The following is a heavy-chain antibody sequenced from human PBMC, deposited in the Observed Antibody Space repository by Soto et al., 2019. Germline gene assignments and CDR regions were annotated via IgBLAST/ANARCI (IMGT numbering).Heavy chain of an antibody. D-gene: IGHD6-13*01. CDR2: IKSKVDGGTI. V-gene: IGHV3-15*07. CDR3: ATGGYFLDY. CDR1: SVSNAW. Sequence: SVSNAWMNCVRQAPGKGLEWVGRIKSKVDGGTIDYAAPVKGRFTIARDDSKNMVYLQMNSLKTEDTAVYYCATGGYFLDYWGQGTLVTVSS. J-gene: IGHJ4*02.